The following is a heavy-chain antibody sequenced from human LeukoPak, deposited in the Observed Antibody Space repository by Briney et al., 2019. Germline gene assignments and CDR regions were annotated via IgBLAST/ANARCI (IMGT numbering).Heavy chain of an antibody. V-gene: IGHV1-69*04. Sequence: APVKVSCKASGGTFSSYTISWVRQAPGQGLEWMGRIIPILGIANYAQKFQGRVTITADKSTSTAYMELSSLRSEDTAVYYCARDLPTSYYFDYWGQGTLVTVSS. CDR3: ARDLPTSYYFDY. CDR2: IIPILGIA. D-gene: IGHD2/OR15-2a*01. CDR1: GGTFSSYT. J-gene: IGHJ4*02.